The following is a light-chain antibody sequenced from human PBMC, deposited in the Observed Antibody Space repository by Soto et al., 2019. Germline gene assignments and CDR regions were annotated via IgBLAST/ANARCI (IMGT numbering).Light chain of an antibody. V-gene: IGLV1-40*01. Sequence: QSVLTQPPSVSGAPGQTVTISCTGSSSNIGAGFDVHWYQQVPGTAPKLVLYSNTARPSGVPDRFSGSRSGTSATLGITGLHTGDEAAYYCGTWDSSLTAGVFGGGTKLTVL. CDR1: SSNIGAGFD. CDR2: SNT. J-gene: IGLJ3*02. CDR3: GTWDSSLTAGV.